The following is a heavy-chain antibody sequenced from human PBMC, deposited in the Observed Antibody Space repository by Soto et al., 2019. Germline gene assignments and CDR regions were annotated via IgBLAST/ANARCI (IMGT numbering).Heavy chain of an antibody. V-gene: IGHV3-33*01. CDR1: GFTFSSYG. J-gene: IGHJ4*02. CDR2: IWYDGSNK. Sequence: GGSLRLSCAASGFTFSSYGMHWVRQAPGKGLEWVAVIWYDGSNKYYADSVKGRFTISRDNSKNTLYLQMNSLRAEDTAVYYCARELMGIAARGRYYFDYWGQGTLVTVSS. CDR3: ARELMGIAARGRYYFDY. D-gene: IGHD6-6*01.